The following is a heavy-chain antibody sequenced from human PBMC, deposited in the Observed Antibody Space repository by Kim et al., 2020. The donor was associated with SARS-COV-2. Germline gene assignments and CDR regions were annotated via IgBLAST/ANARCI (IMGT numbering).Heavy chain of an antibody. CDR2: ISSTGYST. Sequence: GGSLRLSCSASGFTFSSHAIHWVRQAPGKGLEYVSSISSTGYSTNSADSLKGRFTISRDNSKNTLYLQMSSLRAEDTAVYYCVKEPVKKVQWLEVQSYY. CDR1: GFTFSSHA. CDR3: VKEPVKKVQWLEVQSYY. J-gene: IGHJ4*01. V-gene: IGHV3-64D*09. D-gene: IGHD6-19*01.